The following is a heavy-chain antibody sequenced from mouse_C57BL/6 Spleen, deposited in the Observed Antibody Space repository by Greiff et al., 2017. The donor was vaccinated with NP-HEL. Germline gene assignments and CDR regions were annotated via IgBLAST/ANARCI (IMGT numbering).Heavy chain of an antibody. CDR1: GYTFTSYW. Sequence: QVQLQQPGAELVRPGSSVKLSCKASGYTFTSYWMHWVRQRPIQGLEWIGNIDPSDSATHYTQKFKDKATLPVDKSSSTAYMQLSSLTSEDSAVYYCARSYYDDDYYAMDYWGQGTSVTVSS. CDR3: ARSYYDDDYYAMDY. CDR2: IDPSDSAT. V-gene: IGHV1-52*01. J-gene: IGHJ4*01. D-gene: IGHD2-4*01.